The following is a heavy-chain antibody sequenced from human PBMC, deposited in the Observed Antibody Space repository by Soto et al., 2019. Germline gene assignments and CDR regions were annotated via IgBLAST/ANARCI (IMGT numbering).Heavy chain of an antibody. Sequence: EVQLVESGGGLVQPGGSLRLSCAASGFTFNNFWMHWVRQAPGKGLVWVSRIKTDGSNPNYADSVGGRFTISSDNAKNTLYLQMNSLRAEDTAVYYCARDRIAGSGSCDNWGQGTLVTVSS. J-gene: IGHJ4*02. CDR1: GFTFNNFW. CDR2: IKTDGSNP. CDR3: ARDRIAGSGSCDN. V-gene: IGHV3-74*01. D-gene: IGHD3-10*01.